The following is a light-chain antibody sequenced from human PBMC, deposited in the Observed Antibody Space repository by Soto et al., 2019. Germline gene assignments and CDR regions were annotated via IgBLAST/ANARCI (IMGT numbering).Light chain of an antibody. CDR2: EVT. CDR1: SSDVGGYNY. CDR3: SSYTSSTAYV. Sequence: QSVLTQPASVSGSPGQSITISCTGTSSDVGGYNYVSWYQLHPGKAPKLILYEVTNRPSGVSDRFSGSKSGNTDSLTISGLQAEDEADYYCSSYTSSTAYVFGTGTKVTVL. J-gene: IGLJ1*01. V-gene: IGLV2-14*01.